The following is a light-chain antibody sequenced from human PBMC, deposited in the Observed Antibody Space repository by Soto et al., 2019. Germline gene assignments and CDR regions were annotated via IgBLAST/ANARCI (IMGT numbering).Light chain of an antibody. V-gene: IGLV2-14*03. CDR1: SSDIGSYDH. CDR2: AVS. Sequence: QSVLTQPASVSGSPGQSITISCSGTSSDIGSYDHVDWYQQFPGKSPKLIIYAVSDRPSGVSDRFSGSKSGISASLTISGLQTEDEADYYCISYTDRQSDLFGTGTKLTVL. J-gene: IGLJ1*01. CDR3: ISYTDRQSDL.